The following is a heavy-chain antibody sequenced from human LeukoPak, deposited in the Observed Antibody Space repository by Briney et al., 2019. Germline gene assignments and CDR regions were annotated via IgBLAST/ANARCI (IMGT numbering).Heavy chain of an antibody. CDR2: IHYSGST. V-gene: IGHV4-59*01. J-gene: IGHJ6*02. CDR1: GGSISGYY. CDR3: ASGAHMDV. Sequence: SETLSLTCTVSGGSISGYYWSWIRQPPGKRLEWIGYIHYSGSTNFNPSLQSRVTISIHTSKTQFSLNLSSVTAADTAVYYCASGAHMDVWGQGTPVTVSS. D-gene: IGHD3-16*01.